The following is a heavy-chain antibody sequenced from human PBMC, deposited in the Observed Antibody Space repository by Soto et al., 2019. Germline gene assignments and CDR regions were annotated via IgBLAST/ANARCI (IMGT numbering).Heavy chain of an antibody. CDR3: ATPLNYDFWSGWSHAFDI. J-gene: IGHJ3*02. CDR1: GYTFTSYS. V-gene: IGHV1-3*01. CDR2: INAGNGNT. D-gene: IGHD3-3*01. Sequence: AXVKVSCKASGYTFTSYSMPWVPQAPVQRLEWMGWINAGNGNTKYSQRFQGRVTITRDTSASTAYMELSSLRSEDTAVYYCATPLNYDFWSGWSHAFDIWGQGTMVTVSS.